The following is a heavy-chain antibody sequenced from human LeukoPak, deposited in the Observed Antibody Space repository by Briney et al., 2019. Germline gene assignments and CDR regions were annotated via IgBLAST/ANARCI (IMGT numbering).Heavy chain of an antibody. V-gene: IGHV1-69*04. CDR3: ARGLFGGVAAAPFDH. CDR1: RGTFSPYA. CDR2: IYPMPGKT. Sequence: SVKVSCKTSRGTFSPYAVRWVRQAPGQGLEWMGRIYPMPGKTNSAPKFQDRDTNSADKSTGTADMELTNLRSDETAVYFCARGLFGGVAAAPFDHWGQGTLVTVS. D-gene: IGHD2-2*01. J-gene: IGHJ4*02.